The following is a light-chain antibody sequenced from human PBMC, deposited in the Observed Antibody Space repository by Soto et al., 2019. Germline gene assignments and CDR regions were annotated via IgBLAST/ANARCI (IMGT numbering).Light chain of an antibody. CDR2: DVN. CDR3: CSYAGTYAFYV. J-gene: IGLJ1*01. V-gene: IGLV2-11*01. CDR1: SSDVGGYYY. Sequence: QSALTQPRSVSGSPGQSVTISCTGTSSDVGGYYYVSWYQQHPGKAPKLMIYDVNKRPSGVPDRFSASKSVITASLTISGLQAEDEADYYCCSYAGTYAFYVFGTGTKLTVL.